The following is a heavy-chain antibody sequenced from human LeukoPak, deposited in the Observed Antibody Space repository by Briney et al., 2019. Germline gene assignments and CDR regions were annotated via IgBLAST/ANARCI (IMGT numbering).Heavy chain of an antibody. CDR1: GFTFSCYN. D-gene: IGHD1-26*01. CDR3: ARDPYSGSYGADYYYYMDV. CDR2: ITSGSSHI. J-gene: IGHJ6*03. Sequence: PGGSLRLSCAASGFTFSCYNMNWVRQTPGQGLEWVSSITSGSSHIYYADSVKGRFTISRDNAKSSLYLQMNSLRAEDTAVYYCARDPYSGSYGADYYYYMDVWGKGTTVTISS. V-gene: IGHV3-21*01.